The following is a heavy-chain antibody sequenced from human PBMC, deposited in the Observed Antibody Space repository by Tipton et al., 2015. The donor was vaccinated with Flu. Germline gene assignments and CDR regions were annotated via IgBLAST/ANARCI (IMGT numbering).Heavy chain of an antibody. J-gene: IGHJ6*02. D-gene: IGHD3-22*01. CDR1: GFSFSSSA. Sequence: SLRLSCAASGFSFSSSAIYWVRQAAGKGLEWVGRTRGIAENYATSYAESVEGRFSISRDDLNNMAYLQMNNLKTEDTAVYYCTRDLYDRSNYYSGTYSYYYGMDVWGQGTTVTVSS. V-gene: IGHV3-73*01. CDR2: TRGIAENYAT. CDR3: TRDLYDRSNYYSGTYSYYYGMDV.